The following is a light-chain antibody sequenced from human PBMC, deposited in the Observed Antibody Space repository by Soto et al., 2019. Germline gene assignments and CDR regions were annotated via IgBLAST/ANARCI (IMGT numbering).Light chain of an antibody. CDR1: QSVSSY. J-gene: IGKJ4*01. CDR3: QQRSNWPRLT. Sequence: EIVLTQSPATLSLSPGERATLSCRASQSVSSYLAWYQQKPGQAPRLLIYDASNRATGIPARFSGSGSGTDFTITISSLEAEDFAVYYCQQRSNWPRLTFGGGTKVEIK. CDR2: DAS. V-gene: IGKV3-11*01.